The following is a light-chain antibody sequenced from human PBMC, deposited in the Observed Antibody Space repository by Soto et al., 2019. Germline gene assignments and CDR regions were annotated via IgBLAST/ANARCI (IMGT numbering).Light chain of an antibody. Sequence: QSALTQPASVSGSPGQSITISCTGTSSDVGSYNLVSWYQQHPGKVPKLMIYEVTKRPSGVSNRFSGSKSGNTASLTISGLQAEDKADYYCCAYAGSSTFVIFGGGTKLTVL. J-gene: IGLJ2*01. CDR3: CAYAGSSTFVI. CDR1: SSDVGSYNL. V-gene: IGLV2-23*02. CDR2: EVT.